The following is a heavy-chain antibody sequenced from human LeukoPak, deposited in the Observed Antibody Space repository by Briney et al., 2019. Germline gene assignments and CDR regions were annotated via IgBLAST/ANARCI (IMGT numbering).Heavy chain of an antibody. CDR3: ARDRDRTTGTTLLGY. J-gene: IGHJ4*02. Sequence: ASVKVSCKASGGTFSSYAISWVRQAPGQGLEWMGRIIPILGIANYAQKFQGRVTITADKSTSTAYMELSSLRSEDTAVYYCARDRDRTTGTTLLGYWGQGTLVTVSS. CDR1: GGTFSSYA. V-gene: IGHV1-69*04. D-gene: IGHD1-1*01. CDR2: IIPILGIA.